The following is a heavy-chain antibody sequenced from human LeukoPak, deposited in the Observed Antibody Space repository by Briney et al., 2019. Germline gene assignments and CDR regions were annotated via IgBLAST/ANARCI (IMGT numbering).Heavy chain of an antibody. CDR3: VKGGQRYDFWRFDY. D-gene: IGHD3-3*01. CDR2: ISASGGST. J-gene: IGHJ4*02. V-gene: IGHV3-23*01. Sequence: PGGSLTLSCAVSRVSFSDYALNWVRLAPGTGPQWISSISASGGSTYYADSVKGRFSISSDNSNTTLSLQMNSLRAEDTALYYCVKGGQRYDFWRFDYWGQGTVVTVSS. CDR1: RVSFSDYA.